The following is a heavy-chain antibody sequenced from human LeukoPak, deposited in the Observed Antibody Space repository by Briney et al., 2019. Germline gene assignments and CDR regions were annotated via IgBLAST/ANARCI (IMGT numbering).Heavy chain of an antibody. Sequence: GGSLRLSCAASGFTFINYGMHWVRQAPGKGLEWVALISYDGSNEYYADSVKGRFTISRDNAKNSLYLQMNSLRVEDTAVYYCARAHNWKYGTFDYWGQGTLVTVSS. V-gene: IGHV3-30*03. CDR3: ARAHNWKYGTFDY. J-gene: IGHJ4*02. CDR2: ISYDGSNE. D-gene: IGHD1-7*01. CDR1: GFTFINYG.